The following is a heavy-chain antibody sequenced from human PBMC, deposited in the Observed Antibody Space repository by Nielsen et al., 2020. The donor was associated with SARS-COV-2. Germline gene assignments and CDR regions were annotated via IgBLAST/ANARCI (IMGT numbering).Heavy chain of an antibody. CDR2: ISWNRGSI. V-gene: IGHV3-9*01. J-gene: IGHJ4*02. CDR3: VGEPDY. D-gene: IGHD1-26*01. Sequence: SLKISCAASGFTFDDYAMHWVRQAPGKGLEWVSGISWNRGSIGYADSVKGRFTISRDNAKNSLYLQMNSLRAEDTALYYCVGEPDYWGQGTLVTVSS. CDR1: GFTFDDYA.